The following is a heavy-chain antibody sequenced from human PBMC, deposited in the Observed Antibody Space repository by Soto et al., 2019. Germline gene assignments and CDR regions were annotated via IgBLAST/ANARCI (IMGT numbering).Heavy chain of an antibody. CDR1: GFTFSNAW. D-gene: IGHD7-27*01. V-gene: IGHV3-15*01. CDR2: IKRLSNGGIT. Sequence: EVQLVESGGGLVRPGGSLRLSCAASGFTFSNAWMAWVRQAPGKGLEWVGRIKRLSNGGITEYAAPVKGRFSISRDDSKTTVQLQMDSLKTEDTAVYYCATEWGRDWGQGTLVTVSS. CDR3: ATEWGRD. J-gene: IGHJ4*02.